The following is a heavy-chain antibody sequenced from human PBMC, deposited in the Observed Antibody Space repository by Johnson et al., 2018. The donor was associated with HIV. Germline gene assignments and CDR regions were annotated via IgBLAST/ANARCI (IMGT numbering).Heavy chain of an antibody. J-gene: IGHJ3*02. D-gene: IGHD5-18*01. CDR1: GFTFSSYP. V-gene: IGHV3-30*04. CDR3: ARGSGDGYSYGLTPDAFDI. Sequence: QVQLVESGGGVVQPGRSLRLSCAASGFTFSSYPMHWVRQAPGKGLNWVAVISYDGSNKYYADSVKGRFTISRDNSKNTLYLQMNSLRSEDTTVYYCARGSGDGYSYGLTPDAFDIWGQGTMVTVYS. CDR2: ISYDGSNK.